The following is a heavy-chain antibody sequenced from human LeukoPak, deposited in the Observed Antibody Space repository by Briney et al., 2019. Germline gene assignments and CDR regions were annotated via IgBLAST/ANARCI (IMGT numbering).Heavy chain of an antibody. CDR1: GGSISGGGYF. V-gene: IGHV4-31*03. CDR2: ISFSGST. CDR3: ARGAYDGSGHRYFQH. J-gene: IGHJ1*01. Sequence: PSETLSLTCTVSGGSISGGGYFWSWIRHHPGKGLEWIGYISFSGSTYYSPSLESRVSISVDTSKKQFSLSLSSVTAADTAVYFCARGAYDGSGHRYFQHWGQGTLVTVSS. D-gene: IGHD3-22*01.